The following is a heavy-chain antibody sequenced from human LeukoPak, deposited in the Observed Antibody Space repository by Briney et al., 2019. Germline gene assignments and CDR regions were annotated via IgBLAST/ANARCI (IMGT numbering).Heavy chain of an antibody. J-gene: IGHJ4*02. V-gene: IGHV3-23*01. Sequence: PGGSLRLSCAASGFTFSSYAMSWVRQAPGKGLEWVSAISGSGGSTYYADSVKGRFTISRDNSKNTLYLQMNSLRAEDTAVYYCAKRPAYCGGDCYSPSYYFDYWGQGTLVTVSS. CDR1: GFTFSSYA. CDR3: AKRPAYCGGDCYSPSYYFDY. CDR2: ISGSGGST. D-gene: IGHD2-21*02.